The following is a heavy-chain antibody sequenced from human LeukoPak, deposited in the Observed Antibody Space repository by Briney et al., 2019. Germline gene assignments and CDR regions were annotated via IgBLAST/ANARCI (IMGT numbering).Heavy chain of an antibody. V-gene: IGHV3-23*01. CDR2: ISGGGGST. Sequence: PGGSLRLSCAASGFTFSSYAMSWVRQAPGKGLEWVSAISGGGGSTYYADSVKGRFTISRDNSKNTLYLQMNSLRAEDTAVYYCATDYDFWSGYNYYGMDVWGQGTTVTVSS. CDR3: ATDYDFWSGYNYYGMDV. J-gene: IGHJ6*02. CDR1: GFTFSSYA. D-gene: IGHD3-3*01.